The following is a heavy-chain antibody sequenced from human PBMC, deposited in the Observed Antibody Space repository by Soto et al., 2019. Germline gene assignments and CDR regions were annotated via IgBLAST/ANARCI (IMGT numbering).Heavy chain of an antibody. J-gene: IGHJ6*03. CDR3: ARLGGYDFSRYYMDV. CDR1: GGSISSYY. V-gene: IGHV4-59*08. CDR2: IYYSGST. Sequence: SETLSLTCTVSGGSISSYYWSWIRQPPGKGLEWIGYIYYSGSTNYNPSLKSRVTISVDTSKNQFSLKLSSVTAADTAVYYCARLGGYDFSRYYMDVWGKGTTVTVSS. D-gene: IGHD3-3*01.